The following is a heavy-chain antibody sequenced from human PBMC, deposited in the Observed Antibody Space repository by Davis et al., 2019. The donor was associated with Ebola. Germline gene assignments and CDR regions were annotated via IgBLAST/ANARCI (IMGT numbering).Heavy chain of an antibody. D-gene: IGHD2-2*01. CDR3: ARVSIPGGYQYMDV. Sequence: GESLKISCVASGFTFRDYAMSWVRRAPGKGLEWVAACGGTGNTDYADSVRGRFTISRDNSRNTLYLHMDSLRAEDTAIYYCARVSIPGGYQYMDVWGKGTTVTVSS. CDR1: GFTFRDYA. CDR2: CGGTGNT. V-gene: IGHV3-23*01. J-gene: IGHJ6*03.